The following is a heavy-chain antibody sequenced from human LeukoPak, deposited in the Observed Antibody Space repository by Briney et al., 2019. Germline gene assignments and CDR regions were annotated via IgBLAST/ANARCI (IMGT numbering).Heavy chain of an antibody. CDR1: GFTFSSYA. Sequence: PGRSRRLSCAASGFTFSSYAMHWVRQAPGKGLEWVAVISYDGSNKYYADSVKGRFTISRDNSKNTLYLQMNSLRAEDMAVYYCARDEAYYGSGSYYNFDYWGQGTLVTVSS. CDR3: ARDEAYYGSGSYYNFDY. CDR2: ISYDGSNK. D-gene: IGHD3-10*01. J-gene: IGHJ4*02. V-gene: IGHV3-30-3*01.